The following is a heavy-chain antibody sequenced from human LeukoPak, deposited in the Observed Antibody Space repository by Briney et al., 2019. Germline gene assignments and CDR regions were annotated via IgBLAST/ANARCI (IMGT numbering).Heavy chain of an antibody. V-gene: IGHV4-39*01. Sequence: SETLSLTCTVSGGSISSSSYYCGWIRQPPGKGLEWIGSIYYSGSTYYNPSLKSRVTISVDTSKSQFSLKLSSVTAADTAVYYCARHAGSYWASAFDIWGQGTMVTVSS. D-gene: IGHD1-26*01. J-gene: IGHJ3*02. CDR1: GGSISSSSYY. CDR3: ARHAGSYWASAFDI. CDR2: IYYSGST.